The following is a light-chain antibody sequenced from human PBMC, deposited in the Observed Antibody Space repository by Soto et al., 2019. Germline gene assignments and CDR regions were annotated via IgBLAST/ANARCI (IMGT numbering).Light chain of an antibody. V-gene: IGKV3-15*01. J-gene: IGKJ4*01. Sequence: EIVMTQSPATMSVSPGERATLSCRASQSVSSNLAWYQQKPGQAPRLLIYGASTRATGIPARFSGSGSGTEFTLTISSLQSEDFAVYYCHQYNNWPPLTFGGGTKVGIK. CDR2: GAS. CDR3: HQYNNWPPLT. CDR1: QSVSSN.